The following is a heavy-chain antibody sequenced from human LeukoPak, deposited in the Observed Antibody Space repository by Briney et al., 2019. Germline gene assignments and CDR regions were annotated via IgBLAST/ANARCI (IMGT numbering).Heavy chain of an antibody. Sequence: GGSLRLSCEASGFSFSSYLMSWVRRAPGKGLEWLAHIKKDGSEKYYVDPVLGRFTISRDNAKNLLYLQMNSLRAEDTAVYFCARDRGLRYFDSFGGWGQGTLVTVSS. J-gene: IGHJ4*02. CDR2: IKKDGSEK. CDR3: ARDRGLRYFDSFGG. V-gene: IGHV3-7*03. CDR1: GFSFSSYL. D-gene: IGHD3-9*01.